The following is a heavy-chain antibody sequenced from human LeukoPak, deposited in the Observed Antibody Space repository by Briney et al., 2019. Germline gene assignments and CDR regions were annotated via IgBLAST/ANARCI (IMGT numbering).Heavy chain of an antibody. V-gene: IGHV4-59*01. CDR1: GGSISSYY. D-gene: IGHD5-12*01. J-gene: IGHJ4*02. CDR3: ARGGGMYSGYVNYFDY. CDR2: IYYSGST. Sequence: PSETLSLTCTVSGGSISSYYWSWIRQPPGKGLEWIGYIYYSGSTNYNPSLKSRVTISVDTSKNQFSLKLSSVTAADTAVYYCARGGGMYSGYVNYFDYWGQGTLVTVSS.